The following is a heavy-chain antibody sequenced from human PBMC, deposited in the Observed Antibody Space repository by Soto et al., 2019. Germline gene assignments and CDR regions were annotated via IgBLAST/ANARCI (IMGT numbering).Heavy chain of an antibody. D-gene: IGHD5-18*01. CDR1: GFTFSSYG. J-gene: IGHJ6*02. CDR3: ARDYEGYSYGIYYYYGMDV. V-gene: IGHV3-33*01. CDR2: IWYDGSNK. Sequence: QVQLVESGGGVVQPGRSLRLSCAASGFTFSSYGMHWVRQAPGKGLEWVAVIWYDGSNKYYADSVKGRFTISRDNSKNTLYLQMNSLRAEDTAVYYCARDYEGYSYGIYYYYGMDVWGQGTTVTVSS.